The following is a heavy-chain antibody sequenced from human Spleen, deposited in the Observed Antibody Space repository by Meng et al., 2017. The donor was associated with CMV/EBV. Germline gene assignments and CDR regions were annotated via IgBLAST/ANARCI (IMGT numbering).Heavy chain of an antibody. D-gene: IGHD3-16*02. CDR3: ARSNYVWGSYRLYFDY. V-gene: IGHV4-39*07. Sequence: GSISSSTYYWGWIRQPPGKGLEWIGSIYYSGSTYYSPSLKSRVTISVDTSKNQFSLKLSSVTAADTAVYYCARSNYVWGSYRLYFDYWGQGTLVTVSS. CDR1: GSISSSTYY. CDR2: IYYSGST. J-gene: IGHJ4*02.